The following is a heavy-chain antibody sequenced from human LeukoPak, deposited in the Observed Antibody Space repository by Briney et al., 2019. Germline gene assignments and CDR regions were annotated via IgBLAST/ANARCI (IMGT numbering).Heavy chain of an antibody. CDR2: INHSGST. J-gene: IGHJ4*02. Sequence: SETLSLTCTVSGGSISNSNYYWSWIRQPPGKGLEWIGEINHSGSTYYNPSLKSRVTISVDTSKNQFSLKLTSVTAADTAVYYCATLGEYFDSSGYYYNWGQGTLVTVSS. CDR1: GGSISNSNYY. CDR3: ATLGEYFDSSGYYYN. D-gene: IGHD3-22*01. V-gene: IGHV4-39*07.